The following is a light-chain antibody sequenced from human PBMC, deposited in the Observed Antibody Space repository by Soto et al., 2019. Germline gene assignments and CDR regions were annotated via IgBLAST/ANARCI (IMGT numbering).Light chain of an antibody. J-gene: IGKJ4*01. CDR1: QGISSY. V-gene: IGKV1-8*01. CDR2: AAS. CDR3: QQYYSYPRSS. Sequence: ALRMTQSPSSFSASTGDRVTITCRACQGISSYLAWYQQKPGKAPKLLIYAASTLQSGVPSRFSGSGSGTDFTLTISCLQSEDFATYYCQQYYSYPRSSFGGGTKVDIK.